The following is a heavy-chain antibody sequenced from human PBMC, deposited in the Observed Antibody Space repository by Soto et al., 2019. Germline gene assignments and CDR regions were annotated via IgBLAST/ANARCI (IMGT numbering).Heavy chain of an antibody. D-gene: IGHD5-18*01. J-gene: IGHJ6*02. CDR1: GFTFTSSA. Sequence: GTSVKVTCKASGFTFTSSAVQWVRQARGQRLEWIGWIVVGSGNTNYAQKFQERVTITRDMSTSTAYMELSSLRAEDAAIFYCAKWDTHGIIPPTVGGNYYYYDIDVWGQGTRVTVFS. CDR3: AKWDTHGIIPPTVGGNYYYYDIDV. V-gene: IGHV1-58*01. CDR2: IVVGSGNT.